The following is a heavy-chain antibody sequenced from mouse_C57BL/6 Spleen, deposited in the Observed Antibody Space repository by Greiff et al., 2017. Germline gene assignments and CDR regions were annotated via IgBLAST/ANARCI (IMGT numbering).Heavy chain of an antibody. D-gene: IGHD3-2*02. J-gene: IGHJ3*01. CDR1: GYTFTSYW. V-gene: IGHV1-50*01. CDR2: IDPSDSYT. CDR3: ARGQLRLSWGY. Sequence: QVQLHQPGAELVKPGASVKLSCKASGYTFTSYWMQWVKQRPGQGLEWIGEIDPSDSYTNYNQKFKGKATLTVDTSSSTAYMQLSSLTSEDSAVYYCARGQLRLSWGYWGQGTLVTVSA.